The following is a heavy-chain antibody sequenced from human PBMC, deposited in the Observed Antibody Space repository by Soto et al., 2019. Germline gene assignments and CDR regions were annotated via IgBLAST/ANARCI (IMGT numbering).Heavy chain of an antibody. CDR1: GCTFTSYA. D-gene: IGHD3-22*01. V-gene: IGHV1-3*01. J-gene: IGHJ5*02. Sequence: ASVKVSCKASGCTFTSYAMHWVRQAPGQRLGWMGWINAGNGNTKYSQKFQGRVTITRDTSASTAYMELSSLRSEDTAVYYCARSAGGYYNWFDPWGQGTLVTVSS. CDR2: INAGNGNT. CDR3: ARSAGGYYNWFDP.